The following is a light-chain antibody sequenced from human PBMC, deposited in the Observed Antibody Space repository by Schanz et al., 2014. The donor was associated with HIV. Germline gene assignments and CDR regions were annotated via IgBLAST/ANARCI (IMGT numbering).Light chain of an antibody. V-gene: IGLV1-40*01. CDR1: SSNIGAGYD. Sequence: QSLLTQPPSVSGAPGQRVTISCTGSSSNIGAGYDVHWYQQLPGTAPKHLIFANSDRPSGVPDRFSGSKSGNTASLTVSGLQAEDEADYYCSSYEGIHNWVFGGGTNLTV. CDR3: SSYEGIHNWV. CDR2: ANS. J-gene: IGLJ3*02.